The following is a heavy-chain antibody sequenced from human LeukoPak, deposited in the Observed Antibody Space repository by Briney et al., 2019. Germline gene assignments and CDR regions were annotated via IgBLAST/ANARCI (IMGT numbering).Heavy chain of an antibody. CDR2: IYYSGST. J-gene: IGHJ4*02. CDR1: GGSISSSSYY. V-gene: IGHV4-39*01. CDR3: ASRVRGIPRDY. Sequence: PSETLSLTCTVSGGSISSSSYYWGWIRQPPGKGLEWIGSIYYSGSTYYNPSLKSRVTISVDTSKNQFSLKLSSVTAADTAVYYCASRVRGIPRDYWGQGTLVTVSS. D-gene: IGHD3-10*01.